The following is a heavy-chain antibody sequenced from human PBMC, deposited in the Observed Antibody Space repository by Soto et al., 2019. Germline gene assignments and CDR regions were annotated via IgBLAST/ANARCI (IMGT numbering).Heavy chain of an antibody. V-gene: IGHV3-30*18. CDR3: AKYIRAYDDDGFEI. CDR2: MSSDGSKK. CDR1: GFTFSTYG. Sequence: QVQLVESGGGVVLPGTSLRLSCAASGFTFSTYGMHWVRQAPGKGLEWVAVMSSDGSKKYCAVSVKGRFTISRDNPKNTLYLQMNSLRAEDTAVYYCAKYIRAYDDDGFEIWGQGTMVTVSS. D-gene: IGHD3-22*01. J-gene: IGHJ3*02.